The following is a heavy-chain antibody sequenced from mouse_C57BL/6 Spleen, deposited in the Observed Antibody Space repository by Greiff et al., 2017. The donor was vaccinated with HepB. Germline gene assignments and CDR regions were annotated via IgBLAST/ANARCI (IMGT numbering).Heavy chain of an antibody. CDR1: GFTFSDYY. CDR3: ARRTGNWYFDV. CDR2: INYDGSST. V-gene: IGHV5-16*01. Sequence: DVMLVESEGGLVQPGSSMKLSCTASGFTFSDYYMAWVRQVPEKGLEWVANINYDGSSTYYLDSLKSRFIISRDNAKNILYLQMSSLKSEDTATYYCARRTGNWYFDVWGTGTTVTVSS. J-gene: IGHJ1*03.